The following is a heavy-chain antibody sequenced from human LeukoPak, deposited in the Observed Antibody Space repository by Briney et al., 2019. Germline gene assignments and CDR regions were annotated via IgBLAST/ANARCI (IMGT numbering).Heavy chain of an antibody. Sequence: SETLSLTCTVSGGSISSSSYYWGWIRQPPGQGLEWTGSIYYSGRTYYNPSLKSRVTISVDTSKNQFSLKLSSVTAADTAVYYCASPKVTAKGLFDPWGQGTLVTVSS. CDR3: ASPKVTAKGLFDP. CDR2: IYYSGRT. J-gene: IGHJ5*02. D-gene: IGHD4-11*01. CDR1: GGSISSSSYY. V-gene: IGHV4-39*07.